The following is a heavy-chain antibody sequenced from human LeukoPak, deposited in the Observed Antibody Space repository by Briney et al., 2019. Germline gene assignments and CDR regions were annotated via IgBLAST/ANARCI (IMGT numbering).Heavy chain of an antibody. CDR1: XYTFTSXX. D-gene: IGHD3-3*01. CDR3: AREETIFGSSFDY. Sequence: VKVSCXXXXYTFTSXXMHWVRQAPGQGLEWMGIINPSGGSTSYAQKFQGRVTMTRDTSTSTVYMELSSLRSEDTAVYYCAREETIFGSSFDYWGQGTLVTVSS. J-gene: IGHJ4*02. V-gene: IGHV1-46*01. CDR2: INPSGGST.